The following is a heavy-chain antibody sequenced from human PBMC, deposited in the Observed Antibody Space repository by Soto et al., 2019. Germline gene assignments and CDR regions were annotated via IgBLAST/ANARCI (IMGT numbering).Heavy chain of an antibody. V-gene: IGHV3-21*06. CDR2: ISTGGAYM. CDR1: GFTFRNYN. CDR3: ARDIASPGGDYFDS. J-gene: IGHJ4*02. D-gene: IGHD2-21*01. Sequence: EVQLVESGGGLVKAGGSLRLFCTASGFTFRNYNMNWLRQAPGKGLEWVSSISTGGAYMFYADSVKGRFTISRDNAQNSLFLQIDSPRAEDTAVYYCARDIASPGGDYFDSWGQGTLVTVSS.